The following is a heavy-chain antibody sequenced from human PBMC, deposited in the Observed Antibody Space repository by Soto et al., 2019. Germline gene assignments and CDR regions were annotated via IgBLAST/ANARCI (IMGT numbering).Heavy chain of an antibody. CDR1: GYTLTNAY. Sequence: QVQLVQSGAEVKKPGASVKFSCKASGYTLTNAYMHWVRQAPGQGFEWMGIINPTGGSTNYAQKCEDRVTMTRDTSTNTGYMVLSSLRSEDTAVYDCARGLCSGGSCYVLDYWGQGAQVTVSS. J-gene: IGHJ4*02. V-gene: IGHV1-46*01. D-gene: IGHD2-15*01. CDR3: ARGLCSGGSCYVLDY. CDR2: INPTGGST.